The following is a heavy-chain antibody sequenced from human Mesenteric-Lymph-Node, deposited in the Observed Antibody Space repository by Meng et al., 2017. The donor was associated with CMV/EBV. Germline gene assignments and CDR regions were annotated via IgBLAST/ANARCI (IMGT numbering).Heavy chain of an antibody. CDR1: GGSISSYY. CDR3: ARGDRLYAMDV. V-gene: IGHV4-59*01. CDR2: IYYIGST. Sequence: GSLRLSCTVSGGSISSYYWNWIRQPPGKGLEWIGYIYYIGSTNYNPSLKSRVTLSVDTSKNQFSLKLSSVTAADTAVYYCARGDRLYAMDVWGRGTTVTVSS. J-gene: IGHJ6*02.